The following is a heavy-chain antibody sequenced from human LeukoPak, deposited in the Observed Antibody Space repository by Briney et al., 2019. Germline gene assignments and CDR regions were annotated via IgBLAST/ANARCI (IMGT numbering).Heavy chain of an antibody. Sequence: PGGSLRLSCAASGFTFSSYSMNWVRQAPGKGLEWVSYISSSSSTIYYADSVKGRFTISRDNAKNSLYLQMNSLRAEDTAVYYCARGLDSSSAYYYYYYMDVWGKGTTVTVSS. CDR2: ISSSSSTI. CDR1: GFTFSSYS. D-gene: IGHD6-6*01. V-gene: IGHV3-48*01. CDR3: ARGLDSSSAYYYYYYMDV. J-gene: IGHJ6*03.